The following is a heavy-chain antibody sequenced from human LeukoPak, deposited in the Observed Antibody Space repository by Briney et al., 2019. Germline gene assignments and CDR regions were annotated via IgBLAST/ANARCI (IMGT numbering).Heavy chain of an antibody. J-gene: IGHJ4*02. Sequence: GGSLRLSCAASGFTSSSYGMHWVRQAPGKGLEWVAVISYDGSNKYYADSVKGRFTISRDNSKNTLYLQMNSLRAEDTAVYFCVRDRRWQQFDYWGQGTLVTVSS. D-gene: IGHD5-24*01. CDR1: GFTSSSYG. V-gene: IGHV3-30*03. CDR2: ISYDGSNK. CDR3: VRDRRWQQFDY.